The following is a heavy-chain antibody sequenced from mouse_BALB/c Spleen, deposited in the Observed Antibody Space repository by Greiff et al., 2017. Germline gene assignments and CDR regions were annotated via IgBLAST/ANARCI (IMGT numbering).Heavy chain of an antibody. CDR1: GFTFSSYT. Sequence: EVKLVESGGGLVQPGGSLKLSCAASGFTFSSYTMSWVRQTPEKRLEWVAYISNGGGSTYYPDTVKGRFTISRDNAKNTLYLQMSSLKSEDTAMYDCARHGLGRGGFAYWGEGTLVTVSA. CDR2: ISNGGGST. J-gene: IGHJ3*01. V-gene: IGHV5-12-2*01. CDR3: ARHGLGRGGFAY. D-gene: IGHD4-1*01.